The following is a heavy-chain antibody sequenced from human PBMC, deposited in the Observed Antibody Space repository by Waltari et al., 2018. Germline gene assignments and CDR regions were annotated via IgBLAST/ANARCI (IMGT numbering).Heavy chain of an antibody. J-gene: IGHJ3*02. V-gene: IGHV3-15*01. CDR3: TTGLTSNDAFDI. CDR2: ITSRRDGGTT. D-gene: IGHD2-21*02. CDR1: GFTFSNAW. Sequence: EVQLAESGGGLVKPGWCLRLSCAASGFTFSNAWMSWVRQAPGKGLEWVGRITSRRDGGTTDYAAPVKGRFTISRDDSENMLYLQLNSLRTEDTAIYYCTTGLTSNDAFDIWGQGTMVTVSS.